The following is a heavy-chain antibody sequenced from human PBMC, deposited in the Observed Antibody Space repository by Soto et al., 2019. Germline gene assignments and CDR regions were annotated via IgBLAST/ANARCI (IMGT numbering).Heavy chain of an antibody. CDR3: ARGSTGYSSSWYRY. CDR1: GGSTSSYY. V-gene: IGHV4-4*08. D-gene: IGHD6-13*01. CDR2: IYISGST. Sequence: SETLSLTCTVSGGSTSSYYWSWIRQPPGKGQEWIEYIYISGSTNNHPSLKSRVNKSVDTSKNQFALKLSSVTAADTAVYYCARGSTGYSSSWYRYWGQGTLVTVSS. J-gene: IGHJ4*02.